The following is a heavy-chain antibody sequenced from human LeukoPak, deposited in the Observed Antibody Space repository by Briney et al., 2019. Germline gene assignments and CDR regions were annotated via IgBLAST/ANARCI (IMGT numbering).Heavy chain of an antibody. Sequence: GASVKVSCKASGYTFTSYGISWVRQAPGQGLEWMGWISTYNGNTNYAQKLQGRVTMTTDTSTSTAYMELRSLRSDDTAMYYCARVTASGGYSYGWPDYWGQGTLVTVSS. D-gene: IGHD5-18*01. CDR2: ISTYNGNT. CDR1: GYTFTSYG. V-gene: IGHV1-18*01. CDR3: ARVTASGGYSYGWPDY. J-gene: IGHJ4*02.